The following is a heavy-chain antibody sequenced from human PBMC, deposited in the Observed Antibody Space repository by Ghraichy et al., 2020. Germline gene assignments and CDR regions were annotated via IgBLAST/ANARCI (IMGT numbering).Heavy chain of an antibody. CDR3: ARGSSTTDAFDT. D-gene: IGHD1-14*01. J-gene: IGHJ3*02. Sequence: ETLSLTCAASGFTFSSYSMNWVRQAPGKGLEWVSYIIDRSRIRYADSVKGRFTISRDNVRKSLYLQMKSLRDEDTAVYYCARGSSTTDAFDTWGQGTMVTVSS. CDR1: GFTFSSYS. V-gene: IGHV3-48*02. CDR2: IIDRSRI.